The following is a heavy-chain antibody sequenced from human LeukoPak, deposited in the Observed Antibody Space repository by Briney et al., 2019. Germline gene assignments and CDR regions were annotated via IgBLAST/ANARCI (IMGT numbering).Heavy chain of an antibody. CDR1: GFIVSGSY. D-gene: IGHD3-10*01. CDR3: ARDDYYGSGSYYIPRDYYYGMDV. J-gene: IGHJ6*02. CDR2: IYTDGRI. V-gene: IGHV3-66*01. Sequence: GGSLRLSCGGSGFIVSGSYMSWVRQAPGKGLEWVSMIYTDGRIYYADSVKGRFTISRDNSKNTLFLQMNSLRAEDTAVYYCARDDYYGSGSYYIPRDYYYGMDVWGQGTTVTVSS.